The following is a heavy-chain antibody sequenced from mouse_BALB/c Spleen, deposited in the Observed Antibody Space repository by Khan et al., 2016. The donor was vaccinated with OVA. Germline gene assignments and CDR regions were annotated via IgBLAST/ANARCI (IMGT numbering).Heavy chain of an antibody. J-gene: IGHJ2*01. V-gene: IGHV1-7*01. CDR3: ARDRIDY. CDR1: GYTFTSYW. Sequence: QVRLQQSGAELAKPGDSVKMSCKASGYTFTSYWLHWIKQRPGQGLEWIGYINPTSGYTDYNQKFKDKATLPADKSSSTASMQLRSLTSDDSAVYYCARDRIDYWGQGTALTVSA. CDR2: INPTSGYT.